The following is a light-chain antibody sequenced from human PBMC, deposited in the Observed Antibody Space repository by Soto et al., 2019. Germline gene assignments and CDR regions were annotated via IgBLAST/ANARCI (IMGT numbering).Light chain of an antibody. V-gene: IGLV1-40*01. Sequence: QSVLTQPPSVSGAPGQRVTISCTGSSSNIGAGYDVHWYQQLPGTAPKLMIYEVTKRPSGVPDRFSGSKSGNTASLTVSGLQAEDEADYYCSSYAGSNNLFFGGGTKLTVL. CDR3: SSYAGSNNLF. J-gene: IGLJ2*01. CDR1: SSNIGAGYD. CDR2: EVT.